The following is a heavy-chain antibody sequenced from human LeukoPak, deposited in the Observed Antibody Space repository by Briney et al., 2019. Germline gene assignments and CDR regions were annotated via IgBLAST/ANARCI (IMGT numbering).Heavy chain of an antibody. Sequence: PGGSLRLSCAASGFTFSSYGMSWVRQAPGKGLEWVSAISGSGGSTYYADSVKGRFTISRDNSKNTLYLQMNSLRAEDTAVYYCAKDHPITMIVVVSSLFDYWGQGTLVTVSS. J-gene: IGHJ4*02. CDR1: GFTFSSYG. D-gene: IGHD3-22*01. CDR3: AKDHPITMIVVVSSLFDY. CDR2: ISGSGGST. V-gene: IGHV3-23*01.